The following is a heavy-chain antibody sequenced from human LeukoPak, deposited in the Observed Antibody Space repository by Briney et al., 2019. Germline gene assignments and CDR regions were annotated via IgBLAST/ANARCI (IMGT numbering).Heavy chain of an antibody. D-gene: IGHD3-16*02. CDR1: GFTFSSYA. CDR2: VSGSGGST. CDR3: AKPHMITFGGIIVPDFDY. J-gene: IGHJ4*02. Sequence: GGSLRLSCAASGFTFSSYAMSWVRQAPGKGLEWVSAVSGSGGSTYYADSVKGRFTISRDNSKNTLYLQMNSLRAEDTAVYYCAKPHMITFGGIIVPDFDYWGPGTLVTVSS. V-gene: IGHV3-23*01.